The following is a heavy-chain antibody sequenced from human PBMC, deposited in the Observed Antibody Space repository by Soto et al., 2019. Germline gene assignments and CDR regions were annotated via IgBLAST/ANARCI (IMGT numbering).Heavy chain of an antibody. CDR3: AKDVSPSLESSSWCGDWDY. J-gene: IGHJ4*02. V-gene: IGHV3-30*18. CDR1: GFTFSRYA. D-gene: IGHD6-13*01. CDR2: ISYDGSND. Sequence: QVQLVESGGGVVQPGRSLRLSCAASGFTFSRYAMHWVRQAPGKGLEWVAVISYDGSNDDYADSVKGRFTISRDNSKNTLYLQMNSLRAEDTGVYYFAKDVSPSLESSSWCGDWDYWGQATLVTVSS.